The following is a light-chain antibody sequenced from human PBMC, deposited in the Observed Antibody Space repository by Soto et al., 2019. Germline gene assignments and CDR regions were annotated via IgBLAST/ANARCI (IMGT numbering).Light chain of an antibody. V-gene: IGLV2-8*01. CDR2: EVS. CDR3: SSYAGRTNVV. Sequence: QSALTQPPSASGSPGQSVTISCTGTSSDVGGYNYVSWYQQHPGKAPKLMIYEVSKRPSGVPDRFSGSKSGNTASLTVSGRQAEDEADYYCSSYAGRTNVVFGGGTKLTVL. CDR1: SSDVGGYNY. J-gene: IGLJ3*02.